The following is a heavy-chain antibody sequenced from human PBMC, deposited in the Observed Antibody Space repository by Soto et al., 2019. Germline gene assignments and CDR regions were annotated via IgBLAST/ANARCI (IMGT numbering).Heavy chain of an antibody. CDR3: ARTLYGDNVDY. D-gene: IGHD4-17*01. CDR1: GYIFTNYA. J-gene: IGHJ4*02. CDR2: MNPNSGNT. Sequence: GASVKVSCKASGYIFTNYAMHWVRQAPGQGLEWMGWMNPNSGNTGYAQKFQGRVTMTRNTSISTAYMELSSLRSEDTAVYYCARTLYGDNVDYWGQGTLVTVSS. V-gene: IGHV1-8*02.